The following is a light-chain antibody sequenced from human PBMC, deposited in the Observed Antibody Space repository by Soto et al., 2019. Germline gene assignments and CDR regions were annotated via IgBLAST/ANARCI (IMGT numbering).Light chain of an antibody. Sequence: QSALTQPASVSGSPGQSITISCTGTSSDVGSYNLVSWYQQHPGKAPKLMIYEGSKRPSGVSNRFSGSKSGNTASLTISGLQAEDEADYYCCSYAGSSTYAFGTGTKVIVL. J-gene: IGLJ1*01. V-gene: IGLV2-23*01. CDR2: EGS. CDR1: SSDVGSYNL. CDR3: CSYAGSSTYA.